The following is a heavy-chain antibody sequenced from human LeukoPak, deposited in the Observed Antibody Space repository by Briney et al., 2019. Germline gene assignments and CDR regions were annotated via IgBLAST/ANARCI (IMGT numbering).Heavy chain of an antibody. Sequence: GGSLRLSSAASGFTVSSNYMSWVRQAPGKGLEWVSVIYSGGNIYYGDSVKGRFTISRDNSKNTLYLQMNSLRAEDTAVYYCARDRGDYYFDYWGQGILVTVSS. CDR2: IYSGGNI. D-gene: IGHD2-21*02. J-gene: IGHJ4*02. CDR1: GFTVSSNY. CDR3: ARDRGDYYFDY. V-gene: IGHV3-53*01.